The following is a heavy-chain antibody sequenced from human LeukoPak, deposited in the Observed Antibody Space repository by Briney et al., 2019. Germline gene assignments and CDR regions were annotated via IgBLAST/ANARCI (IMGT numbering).Heavy chain of an antibody. Sequence: ASVKVSCKTSGYTFNTYYIHWVRQAPGQGLEWMGIINPSGGSTTYAQKFQGRVTMTRDTSTTTVYMELNNLKSEDTAVYYCAREGSPARFAYLRRGTLVTVSS. D-gene: IGHD6-13*01. V-gene: IGHV1-46*02. CDR3: AREGSPARFAY. J-gene: IGHJ4*01. CDR1: GYTFNTYY. CDR2: INPSGGST.